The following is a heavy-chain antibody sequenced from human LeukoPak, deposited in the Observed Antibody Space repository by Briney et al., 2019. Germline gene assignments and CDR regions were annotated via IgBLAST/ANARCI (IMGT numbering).Heavy chain of an antibody. D-gene: IGHD4-23*01. CDR2: ISAYNGNT. V-gene: IGHV1-18*01. Sequence: GASVKVSCKASGYTFTSYGISWVRQAPGQGLERMGWISAYNGNTNYAQKLQGRVTMTTDTSTSTAYMELSSLRPEDTAVYYCASQDTYGGNEWVLEYWGQGTLVTVSS. J-gene: IGHJ4*02. CDR3: ASQDTYGGNEWVLEY. CDR1: GYTFTSYG.